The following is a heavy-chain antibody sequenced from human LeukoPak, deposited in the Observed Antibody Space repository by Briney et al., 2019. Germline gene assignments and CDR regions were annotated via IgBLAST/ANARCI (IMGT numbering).Heavy chain of an antibody. J-gene: IGHJ4*02. D-gene: IGHD2-2*01. CDR2: ISGSGGST. CDR1: GFTFSSYS. CDR3: AKDRIHSSTSCHDY. Sequence: GGSLRLSCAASGFTFSSYSMNWVRQAPGKGLEWVSAISGSGGSTYYADSVKGRFTISRDNSKNTLYLQMNSLRAEDTAVYYCAKDRIHSSTSCHDYWGQGTLVTVSS. V-gene: IGHV3-23*01.